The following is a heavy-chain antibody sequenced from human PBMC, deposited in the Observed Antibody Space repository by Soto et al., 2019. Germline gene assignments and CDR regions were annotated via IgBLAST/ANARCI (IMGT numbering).Heavy chain of an antibody. CDR3: ARGSIRILNRSPWGMDV. CDR1: GYTFTGYY. J-gene: IGHJ6*02. Sequence: ASVKVSCKASGYTFTGYYMHWVRQAPGQGLEWMGWINPNSGGTNYAQKFQGRVTMTRDTSISTAYMELSRLRSDDTAVYYCARGSIRILNRSPWGMDVWGQGTTLTVSS. CDR2: INPNSGGT. V-gene: IGHV1-2*02. D-gene: IGHD2-15*01.